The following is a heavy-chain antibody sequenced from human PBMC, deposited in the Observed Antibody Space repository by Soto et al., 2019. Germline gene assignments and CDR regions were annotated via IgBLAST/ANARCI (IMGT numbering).Heavy chain of an antibody. CDR2: ISAYNGNT. D-gene: IGHD3-3*02. Sequence: ASVKVSCKASGYTFTSYGISWVRQAPGQGLEWMGWISAYNGNTNYAQKLQGRVTMTTDTSTSTAYMELRSLRSDDTAVYYCAREHSWNDHDAFDIWGQGTMVTVSS. CDR1: GYTFTSYG. J-gene: IGHJ3*02. V-gene: IGHV1-18*01. CDR3: AREHSWNDHDAFDI.